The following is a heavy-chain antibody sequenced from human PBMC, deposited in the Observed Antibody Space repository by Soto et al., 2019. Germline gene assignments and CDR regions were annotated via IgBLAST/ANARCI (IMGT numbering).Heavy chain of an antibody. CDR3: ARETQYYDSSGPIDY. D-gene: IGHD3-22*01. CDR1: GGSMSSGGYY. CDR2: IYYSGST. Sequence: SXTLSLTCTVSGGSMSSGGYYWSWIRQQPGKGLEWIGYIYYSGSTYYNPSLKSRVTISVDTSKNQFSLKLSSVTAADTAVYYCARETQYYDSSGPIDYWGQGTLVTVSS. V-gene: IGHV4-31*03. J-gene: IGHJ4*02.